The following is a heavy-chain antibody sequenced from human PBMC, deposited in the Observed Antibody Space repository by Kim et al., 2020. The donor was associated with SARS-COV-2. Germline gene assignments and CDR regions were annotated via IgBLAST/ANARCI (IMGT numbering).Heavy chain of an antibody. V-gene: IGHV3-23*01. J-gene: IGHJ4*02. CDR3: ANGERNTWSFFDY. Sequence: ASVTSRFAISRATSKKTLYLQMTSLRAEDTALYYCANGERNTWSFFDYWGQGTLVTVSS. D-gene: IGHD6-13*01.